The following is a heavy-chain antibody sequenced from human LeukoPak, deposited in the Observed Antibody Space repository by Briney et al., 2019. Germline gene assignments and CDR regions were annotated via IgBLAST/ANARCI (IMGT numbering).Heavy chain of an antibody. CDR3: TRGPIQLWIHNAMDV. Sequence: GGSLRLSCTASGFNFGDHAMSWVRQAPGKGLEWVGFIRSKAYRGTTEYAASVTGRFTISRDDSKSIAFLQMNSLKTEDTALYSCTRGPIQLWIHNAMDVWGQGTLVTVSS. CDR2: IRSKAYRGTT. D-gene: IGHD5-18*01. J-gene: IGHJ4*02. CDR1: GFNFGDHA. V-gene: IGHV3-49*04.